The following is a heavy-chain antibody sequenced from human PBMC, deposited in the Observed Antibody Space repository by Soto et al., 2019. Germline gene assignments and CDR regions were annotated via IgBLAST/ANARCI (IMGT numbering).Heavy chain of an antibody. Sequence: GASVKVSCKASGYTFTRYNMHWVRQAPGQRLEWMGWINAGNGNTKYSRKFQGRVTFTRDTSANTAYMELSSLTSEDTAVYYCARPKGYDDCLDYWGQGTLVTVSS. CDR2: INAGNGNT. V-gene: IGHV1-3*01. CDR3: ARPKGYDDCLDY. D-gene: IGHD2-21*02. CDR1: GYTFTRYN. J-gene: IGHJ4*02.